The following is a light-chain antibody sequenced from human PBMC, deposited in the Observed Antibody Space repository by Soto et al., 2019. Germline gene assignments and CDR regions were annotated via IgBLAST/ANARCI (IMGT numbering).Light chain of an antibody. CDR3: SSYAGRNTLYV. J-gene: IGLJ1*01. Sequence: QSVLTQPPSASGSPGQSVTISCTGTSSDVGGYNYVSWYQQHPGKAPKLMIYEVSKRPSGVPDRSSGSKSGNTASLTVSGLQAEDEADYYCSSYAGRNTLYVFGTGTKVTVL. CDR2: EVS. V-gene: IGLV2-8*01. CDR1: SSDVGGYNY.